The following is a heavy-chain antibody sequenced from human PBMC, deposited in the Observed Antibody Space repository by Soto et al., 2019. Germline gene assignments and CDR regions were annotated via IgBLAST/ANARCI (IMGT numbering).Heavy chain of an antibody. CDR2: ISKSGDST. V-gene: IGHV3-23*01. J-gene: IGHJ4*02. CDR3: AKGSFGFDY. Sequence: GGSLRLSCAASGVTFTSYAMTWVRQVPGEGLRWVSSISKSGDSTYYADSVKGRFTTSRANSKNTLYLQMNSLRAEDTAIYYCAKGSFGFDYWGQGTLVTVSS. CDR1: GVTFTSYA. D-gene: IGHD3-10*01.